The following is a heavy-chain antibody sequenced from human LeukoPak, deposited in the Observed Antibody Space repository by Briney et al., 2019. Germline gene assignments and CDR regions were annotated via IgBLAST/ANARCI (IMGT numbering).Heavy chain of an antibody. CDR3: AREIVATITLDDY. CDR1: GFTFSSYG. D-gene: IGHD5-12*01. V-gene: IGHV3-33*01. CDR2: IWYDGSNK. J-gene: IGHJ4*02. Sequence: AGGSLRLSCAASGFTFSSYGMHWVRQAPGKGLEWVAVIWYDGSNKYYADSVKGRFTISRDNSKNTLYLQMNSLRAEDTAVYYCAREIVATITLDDYWGQGTLVTVSS.